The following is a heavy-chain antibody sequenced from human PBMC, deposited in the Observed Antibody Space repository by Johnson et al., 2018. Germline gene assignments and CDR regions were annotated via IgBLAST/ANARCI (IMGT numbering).Heavy chain of an antibody. Sequence: VQLVESGGGLVQPGRSLRLSCAASGFTFDDYAMHWVRQAPGKGLEWVSGISWNSGSIGYADSVKGRFTISRDNAKNSRYRQMNSLRAEDTALHYCAKANSSSYYYYYMDVWGKGTTVTVSS. J-gene: IGHJ6*03. CDR2: ISWNSGSI. CDR3: AKANSSSYYYYYMDV. D-gene: IGHD6-13*01. V-gene: IGHV3-9*01. CDR1: GFTFDDYA.